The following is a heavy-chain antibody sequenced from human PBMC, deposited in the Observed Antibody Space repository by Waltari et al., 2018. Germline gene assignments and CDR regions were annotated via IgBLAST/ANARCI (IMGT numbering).Heavy chain of an antibody. J-gene: IGHJ6*02. D-gene: IGHD3-3*01. CDR1: GFTVSSNY. V-gene: IGHV3-53*04. CDR3: ARAHFTIFGRRTRYYYYGMDV. CDR2: IYSGGST. Sequence: EVQLVESGGGLVQPGGSLRLSCAASGFTVSSNYMSWVRQAPGKGRGWVSVIYSGGSTYYADSVKGRFTISRHNSKNTLYLQMNSLRAEDTAVYYCARAHFTIFGRRTRYYYYGMDVWGQGTTVTVSS.